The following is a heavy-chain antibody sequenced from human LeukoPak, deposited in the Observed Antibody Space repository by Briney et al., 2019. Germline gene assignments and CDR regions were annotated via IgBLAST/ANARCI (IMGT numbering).Heavy chain of an antibody. CDR1: GFTFSSYG. J-gene: IGHJ6*02. CDR2: ISYDGSNK. V-gene: IGHV3-30*18. D-gene: IGHD3-10*01. CDR3: AKDRRYSFGEVYYYYYGMDV. Sequence: PGRSLRLSCAASGFTFSSYGMHWVRQAPGKGLEWVAVISYDGSNKYYADSVKGRFTISRDNSKNTLYLQMNSLRAEDTAVYYCAKDRRYSFGEVYYYYYGMDVWGQGTTVTVSS.